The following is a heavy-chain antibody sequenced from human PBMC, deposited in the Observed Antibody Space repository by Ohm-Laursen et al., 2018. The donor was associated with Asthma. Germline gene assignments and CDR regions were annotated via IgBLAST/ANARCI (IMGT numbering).Heavy chain of an antibody. V-gene: IGHV1-69*13. Sequence: SVKVSCKASGYTFTGYYMHWVRQAPGQGLEWLGGINSVFGTSTYAQKFHDRFTITADESTSTVYMTLSSLTSEDTAVYYCARKAGSCITSNCYSLDFWGQGTLVTVSS. CDR1: GYTFTGYY. D-gene: IGHD2-15*01. CDR2: INSVFGTS. CDR3: ARKAGSCITSNCYSLDF. J-gene: IGHJ4*02.